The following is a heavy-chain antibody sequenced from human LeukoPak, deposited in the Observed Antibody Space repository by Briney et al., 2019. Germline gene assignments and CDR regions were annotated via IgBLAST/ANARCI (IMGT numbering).Heavy chain of an antibody. V-gene: IGHV5-51*01. Sequence: GESLKISCKASGYSFTRYWIAWVRQMPGKGLEWMGIIYPVDSDTRYSPSFQGQVTISADKSISTAYLQWSSLKASDTAMYYYARPGMRAFDIGGQGTIVTVSS. CDR1: GYSFTRYW. D-gene: IGHD3-10*01. CDR2: IYPVDSDT. CDR3: ARPGMRAFDI. J-gene: IGHJ3*02.